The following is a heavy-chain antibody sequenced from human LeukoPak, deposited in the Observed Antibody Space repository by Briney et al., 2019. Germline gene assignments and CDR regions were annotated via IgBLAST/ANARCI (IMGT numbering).Heavy chain of an antibody. Sequence: SETLSLTCTVSGGSISSSSYYWGWIRQPPGKGLEWIGSIYYSWSTYYNPSLKSRVTISVDTSRNQFSLRLSSMTAADTAVYYCARHATESTIFGVAIPNNWFDPWGQGTPVTVSS. CDR3: ARHATESTIFGVAIPNNWFDP. CDR2: IYYSWST. V-gene: IGHV4-39*01. CDR1: GGSISSSSYY. D-gene: IGHD3-3*01. J-gene: IGHJ5*02.